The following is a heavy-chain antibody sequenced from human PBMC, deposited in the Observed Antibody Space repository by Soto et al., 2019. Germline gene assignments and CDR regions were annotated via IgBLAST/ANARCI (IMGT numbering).Heavy chain of an antibody. Sequence: ASVHVSCKASGYTFTGYYMHWVRQAPGQGLEWMGWINPNSGGTNYAQKFQGRVTMTRDTSISTAYMELSRLRSDDTAVYYCARGGPVITFGGVIVPPDYWGQGTLVTVSS. D-gene: IGHD3-16*02. V-gene: IGHV1-2*02. CDR2: INPNSGGT. CDR3: ARGGPVITFGGVIVPPDY. J-gene: IGHJ4*02. CDR1: GYTFTGYY.